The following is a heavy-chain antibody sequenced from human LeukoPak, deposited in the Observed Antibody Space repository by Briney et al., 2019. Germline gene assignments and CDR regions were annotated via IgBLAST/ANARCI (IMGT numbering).Heavy chain of an antibody. Sequence: ASVKVSFKASGYTFITYDISWVRQAPGQGLEWMGWISTHNDNTNYAQKFQGRITMTTDTSTSTAYMELRSLRSDDTAVYFCARDTTVSPSYWGQGTLVTVSS. CDR1: GYTFITYD. CDR3: ARDTTVSPSY. D-gene: IGHD4-17*01. V-gene: IGHV1-18*01. CDR2: ISTHNDNT. J-gene: IGHJ4*02.